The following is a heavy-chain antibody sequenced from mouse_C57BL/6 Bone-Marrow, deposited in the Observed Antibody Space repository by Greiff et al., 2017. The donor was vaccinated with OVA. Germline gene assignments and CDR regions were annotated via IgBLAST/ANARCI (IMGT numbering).Heavy chain of an antibody. V-gene: IGHV1-61*01. CDR2: IYPSDSET. CDR1: GYTFTSYW. CDR3: ATDY. Sequence: QVHVKQPGAELVRPGSSVKLSCKASGYTFTSYWLDWVKQRPGQGLEWIGNIYPSDSETHYNQKFKDKATWTVDKSSSTAYMQLSSLTSEDSAVYYCATDYWGQGTTLTVSS. J-gene: IGHJ2*01.